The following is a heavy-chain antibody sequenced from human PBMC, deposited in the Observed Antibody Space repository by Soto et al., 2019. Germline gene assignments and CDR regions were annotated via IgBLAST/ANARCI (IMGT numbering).Heavy chain of an antibody. CDR3: ARGSEPAYSSSYVNGDL. CDR1: GYPFSNYA. Sequence: ASVKVSCTGSGYPFSNYAIHWVRQAPGQRLEWMGYINAVNGNTKYSQKLQYRLTLTRDTSASTAYLELVSLTSEDTAVYYCARGSEPAYSSSYVNGDLWGQGTLVTVSS. V-gene: IGHV1-3*01. J-gene: IGHJ5*02. CDR2: INAVNGNT. D-gene: IGHD6-13*01.